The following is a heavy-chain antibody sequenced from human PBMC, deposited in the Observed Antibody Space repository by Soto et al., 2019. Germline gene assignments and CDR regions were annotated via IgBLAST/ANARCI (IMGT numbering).Heavy chain of an antibody. CDR2: INAGNGNT. J-gene: IGHJ6*02. Sequence: ASVKVSCKASGYTFTSYAMHWVRQAPGQRLEWMGWINAGNGNTKYSQKFQGRVTITRDTSASTAYMELSSLRSEDTAVYSCATFIPSSSYFYYGLDVWGQGTTVTVSS. CDR3: ATFIPSSSYFYYGLDV. CDR1: GYTFTSYA. V-gene: IGHV1-3*01. D-gene: IGHD6-6*01.